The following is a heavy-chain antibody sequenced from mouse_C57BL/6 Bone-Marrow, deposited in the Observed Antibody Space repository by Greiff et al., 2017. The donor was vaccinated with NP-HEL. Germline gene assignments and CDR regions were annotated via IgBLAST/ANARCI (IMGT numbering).Heavy chain of an antibody. CDR1: GYTFTDYE. CDR3: TIIPTVVATKDWYFDV. D-gene: IGHD1-1*01. J-gene: IGHJ1*03. Sequence: VKLQESGAELVRPGASVTLSCKASGYTFTDYEMHWVKQTPVHGLEWIGAIDPETGGTAYNQKFKGKAILTADKSSSTAYMELRSLTSEDSAVYYCTIIPTVVATKDWYFDVWGTGTTVTVSS. CDR2: IDPETGGT. V-gene: IGHV1-15*01.